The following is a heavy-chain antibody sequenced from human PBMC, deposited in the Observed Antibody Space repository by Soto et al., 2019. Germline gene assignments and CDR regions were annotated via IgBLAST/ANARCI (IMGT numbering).Heavy chain of an antibody. CDR2: MNPNSGNT. CDR1: GYTFTSYD. V-gene: IGHV1-8*01. CDR3: ARGQGSELLYRSNLFDY. D-gene: IGHD6-13*01. Sequence: ASVKVSCKASGYTFTSYDINWVRQATGQGLEWMGWMNPNSGNTGYAQKFQGRVTMTRNTSISTAYMELSSLRSEDTAVYYCARGQGSELLYRSNLFDYWGQGTLVPVSS. J-gene: IGHJ4*02.